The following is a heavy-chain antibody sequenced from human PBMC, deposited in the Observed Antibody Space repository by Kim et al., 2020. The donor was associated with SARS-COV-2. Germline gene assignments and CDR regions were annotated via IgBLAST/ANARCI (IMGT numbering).Heavy chain of an antibody. V-gene: IGHV1-69*01. D-gene: IGHD6-6*01. J-gene: IGHJ5*02. CDR3: ARARVDSSSSGWFDP. Sequence: QKFQGRVTITADESTSTAYMELSSLRSEDTAVYYCARARVDSSSSGWFDPWGQGTLVTVSS.